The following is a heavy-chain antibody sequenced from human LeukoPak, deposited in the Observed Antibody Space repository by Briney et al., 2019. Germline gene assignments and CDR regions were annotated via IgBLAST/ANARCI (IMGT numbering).Heavy chain of an antibody. CDR3: ARDVPQYCGGDCYSPNNRFDP. Sequence: GGSLRLSCAASGFIFSSYGIHWVRQAPGKGLEWVALIWYDGTKKYYADSVKGRFTIARDNSNNMSFLQMNSLRAEDTAVYYCARDVPQYCGGDCYSPNNRFDPWGQGTLVTVSS. CDR2: IWYDGTKK. D-gene: IGHD2-21*02. CDR1: GFIFSSYG. J-gene: IGHJ5*02. V-gene: IGHV3-33*01.